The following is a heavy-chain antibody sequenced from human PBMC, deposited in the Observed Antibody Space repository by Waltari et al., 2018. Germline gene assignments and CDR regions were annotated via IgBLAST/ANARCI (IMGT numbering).Heavy chain of an antibody. CDR3: AREFDHGRAGFCDC. J-gene: IGHJ4*02. D-gene: IGHD3-10*01. Sequence: HWVRQAPGKGLEWVAVIGYDGSFKYYADSVKGRFTISGDNSKNTLYLQMNSLRAEDTAVYYCAREFDHGRAGFCDCWGQGPLVPVSS. V-gene: IGHV3-33*01. CDR2: IGYDGSFK.